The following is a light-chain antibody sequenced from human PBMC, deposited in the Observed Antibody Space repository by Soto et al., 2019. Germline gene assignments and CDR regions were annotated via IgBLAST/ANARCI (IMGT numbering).Light chain of an antibody. CDR1: SSDIGSNNY. Sequence: QSALTQPASVSGSPGQSITISCTGTSSDIGSNNYVSWFQQRPGKAPTLIIYEISNRPSGVSFPFSGSKSGNTASLTSSGLLHEDESEYYCSSYTTTTRLFGGGTQLTVL. CDR3: SSYTTTTRL. V-gene: IGLV2-14*01. J-gene: IGLJ3*02. CDR2: EIS.